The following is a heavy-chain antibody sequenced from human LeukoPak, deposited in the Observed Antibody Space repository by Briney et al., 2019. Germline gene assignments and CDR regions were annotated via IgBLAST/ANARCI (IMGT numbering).Heavy chain of an antibody. V-gene: IGHV3-48*03. CDR1: GFTFSSYE. J-gene: IGHJ4*02. Sequence: PGGSLRLSCAASGFTFSSYEMNWVRQAPGKGLEWVSCISSSGSTIYYADSVKGRFTISRENAKNSLYLQMNSLRAEDTAVYYCARIIRRGWYYFDYWGQGTLVTVSS. CDR3: ARIIRRGWYYFDY. D-gene: IGHD6-19*01. CDR2: ISSSGSTI.